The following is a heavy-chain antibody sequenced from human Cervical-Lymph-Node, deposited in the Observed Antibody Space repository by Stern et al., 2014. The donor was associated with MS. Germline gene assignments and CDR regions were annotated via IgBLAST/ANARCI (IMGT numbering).Heavy chain of an antibody. CDR1: GFTFSSYA. Sequence: VQLVESGGGVVQPGRSLRLSCAASGFTFSSYAMHRVRQAPGKGLEWVAVISYDGSNKYYADSVKGRFTISRDNSKNTLYLQMNSLRAEDTAVYYCARDLRWPRAYFDYWGQGTLVTVSS. CDR2: ISYDGSNK. J-gene: IGHJ4*02. CDR3: ARDLRWPRAYFDY. D-gene: IGHD5-12*01. V-gene: IGHV3-30*01.